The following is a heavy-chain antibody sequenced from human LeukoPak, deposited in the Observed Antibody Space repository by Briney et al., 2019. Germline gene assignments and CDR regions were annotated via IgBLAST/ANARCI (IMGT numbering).Heavy chain of an antibody. CDR1: GFTFSSYS. J-gene: IGHJ4*02. CDR3: ARTATDTGEFDY. Sequence: SGGSLRLSCAASGFTFSSYSMNWVRQAPGKGLECVSSISSSSSIYYADSVKGRFTISRDDAKNSLYLQMNSLRAEDTAVYYCARTATDTGEFDYWGQGTLVTVSS. D-gene: IGHD6-13*01. CDR2: ISSSSSI. V-gene: IGHV3-21*01.